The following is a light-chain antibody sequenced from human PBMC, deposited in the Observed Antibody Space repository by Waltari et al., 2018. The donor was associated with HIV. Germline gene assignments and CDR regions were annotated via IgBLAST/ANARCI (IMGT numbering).Light chain of an antibody. Sequence: QSVLTQPPSASGTPGKRVTLPCSGSSSNIATNTVNWYQQLPGTAPKLLIYTNNQRPSGVPARFSGSKSGTSASLAISGLQSDDDADYYCATWDDSLNGWVFGGGTRLTVL. J-gene: IGLJ3*02. CDR1: SSNIATNT. CDR3: ATWDDSLNGWV. CDR2: TNN. V-gene: IGLV1-44*01.